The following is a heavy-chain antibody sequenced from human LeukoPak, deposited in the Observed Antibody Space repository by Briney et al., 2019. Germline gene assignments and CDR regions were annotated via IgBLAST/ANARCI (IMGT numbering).Heavy chain of an antibody. V-gene: IGHV4-59*08. CDR3: ARHGADGTYYDFWSGYSTAYYYYGMDV. J-gene: IGHJ6*02. CDR1: GGSISSYY. Sequence: SETLSLTCTVPGGSISSYYWSWIRQPPGKGLEWIGYIYYSGSTNYNPSLKSRVTISVDTSKNQFSLKLSSVTAADTAVYYCARHGADGTYYDFWSGYSTAYYYYGMDVWGQGTTVTVSS. CDR2: IYYSGST. D-gene: IGHD3-3*01.